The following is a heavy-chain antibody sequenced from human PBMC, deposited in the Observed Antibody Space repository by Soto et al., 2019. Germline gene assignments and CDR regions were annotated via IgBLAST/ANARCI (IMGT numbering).Heavy chain of an antibody. J-gene: IGHJ6*03. CDR1: GFTFSSYG. V-gene: IGHV3-30*18. CDR3: AKVGVYCSSTSCYYSYYYYYYMDV. D-gene: IGHD2-2*01. CDR2: ISYDGSNK. Sequence: QVQLVESGGGVVQPGRSLRLSCAASGFTFSSYGMRWVRQAPGKGLEWVAVISYDGSNKYYADSVKGRFTISRDNSKNTLYLQMNSLRAEDTAVYYCAKVGVYCSSTSCYYSYYYYYYMDVWGKGTTVTVSS.